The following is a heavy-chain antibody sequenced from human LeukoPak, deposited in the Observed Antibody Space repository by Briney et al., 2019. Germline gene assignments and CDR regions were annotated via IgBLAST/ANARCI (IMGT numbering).Heavy chain of an antibody. V-gene: IGHV4-34*01. Sequence: SETLSLTCAVYGGSFSGYYWSWIRQPPGKGLEWIGEINHSGSTNYNPSLKSRVTISVDTSKNQFSLKLSSVTAADTAVYYCARGRRVTMVRGVRYYGMDVWGQGTTVTVSS. CDR3: ARGRRVTMVRGVRYYGMDV. CDR1: GGSFSGYY. D-gene: IGHD3-10*01. J-gene: IGHJ6*02. CDR2: INHSGST.